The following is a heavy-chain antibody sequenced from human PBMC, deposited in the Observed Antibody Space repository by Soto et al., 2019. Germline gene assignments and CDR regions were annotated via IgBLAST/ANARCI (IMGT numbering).Heavy chain of an antibody. CDR2: IIPIFGTA. D-gene: IGHD2-2*01. J-gene: IGHJ6*02. CDR3: ARVVSDCSSTSCYSHYYGMDV. CDR1: GGTFSSYA. Sequence: ASVKVSCKASGGTFSSYAISWVRQAPGQGLEWMGGIIPIFGTANYAQKFQGRVTITADESTSTAYMELSSLRSEDTAVYYCARVVSDCSSTSCYSHYYGMDVWGQGTTVTVSS. V-gene: IGHV1-69*13.